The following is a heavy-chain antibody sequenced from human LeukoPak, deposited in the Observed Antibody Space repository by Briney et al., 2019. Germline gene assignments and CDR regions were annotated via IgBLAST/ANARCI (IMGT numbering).Heavy chain of an antibody. CDR1: GGSISSGDYY. V-gene: IGHV4-30-4*01. CDR2: IYYSGST. J-gene: IGHJ4*02. CDR3: ARDVGYSYGYGVYHVDY. D-gene: IGHD5-18*01. Sequence: SETLSLTCTVSGGSISSGDYYWSWSRQPPGKGLEWIGYIYYSGSTYYNPSLKSRVTISVDTSKNQFSLKLSSVTAADTAVYYCARDVGYSYGYGVYHVDYWGQGTLVTVCS.